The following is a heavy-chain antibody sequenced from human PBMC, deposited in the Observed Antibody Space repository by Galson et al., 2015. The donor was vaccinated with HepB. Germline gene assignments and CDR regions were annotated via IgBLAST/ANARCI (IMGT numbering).Heavy chain of an antibody. CDR3: ARAPVPAAVDY. V-gene: IGHV1-46*01. CDR2: INPSGGST. D-gene: IGHD2-2*01. J-gene: IGHJ4*02. Sequence: VKVSCKASGYTFTSYYMHWVRQAPGQGLEWMGIINPSGGSTSYAQKFQGRVTMTRNTSISTAYMELSSLRSEDTAVYYCARAPVPAAVDYWGQGTLVTVSS. CDR1: GYTFTSYY.